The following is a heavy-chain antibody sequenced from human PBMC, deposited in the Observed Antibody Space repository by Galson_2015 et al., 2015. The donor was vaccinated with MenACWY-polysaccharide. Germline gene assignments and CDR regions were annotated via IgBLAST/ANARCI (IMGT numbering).Heavy chain of an antibody. CDR3: ARITARTHSLAVS. J-gene: IGHJ5*02. Sequence: SVKVSCKASGYTFTSYDINWVRQATGQGLEWMGWMNPNSGNTGYAQKFQGRVTMTSSSAMSTAFMELSSLRSEDTAVYYCARITARTHSLAVSWGQGNLVTVSS. V-gene: IGHV1-8*01. CDR2: MNPNSGNT. D-gene: IGHD6-6*01. CDR1: GYTFTSYD.